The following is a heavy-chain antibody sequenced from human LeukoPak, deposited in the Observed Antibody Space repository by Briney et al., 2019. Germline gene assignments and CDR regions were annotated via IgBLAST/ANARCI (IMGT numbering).Heavy chain of an antibody. CDR3: ARDGLERTVDY. CDR1: GGSFSGYY. J-gene: IGHJ4*02. D-gene: IGHD1-1*01. Sequence: PSETLSLTCAVYGGSFSGYYWSWIRQPPGKGLEWIGEINHSGSTNYNPSLKSRVTISVDTSKNQFSLKLSSVTAADTAVYYCARDGLERTVDYWGQGTLVTVSS. V-gene: IGHV4-34*01. CDR2: INHSGST.